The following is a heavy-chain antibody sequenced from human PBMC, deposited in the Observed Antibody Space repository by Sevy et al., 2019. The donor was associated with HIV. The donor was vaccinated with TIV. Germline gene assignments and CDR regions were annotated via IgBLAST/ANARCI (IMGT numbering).Heavy chain of an antibody. Sequence: GGSLRLSCVASGFSLESYWMNWVRQAPGKGLEWVANINQDATANFYADSVRGRFIISRDNVRNSVSLQMNILRVEDTALYYCVRAIATVDSFWGQGTLVTVSS. V-gene: IGHV3-7*01. CDR3: VRAIATVDSF. CDR1: GFSLESYW. J-gene: IGHJ4*02. D-gene: IGHD6-13*01. CDR2: INQDATAN.